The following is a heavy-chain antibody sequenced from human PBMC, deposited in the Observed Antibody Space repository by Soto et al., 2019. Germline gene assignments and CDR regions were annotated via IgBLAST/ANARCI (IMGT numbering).Heavy chain of an antibody. CDR1: GLTFSSYG. Sequence: GGSLRPSCAASGLTFSSYGMHWVRQAPGKALDWVAVIWYDGSSKYYADSVKGQFTISRDNSKKTLYVQMNSLRAEGTAVYYCASDQAIGSYAGAYCGHGSQVTVSS. CDR3: ASDQAIGSYAGAY. D-gene: IGHD1-26*01. V-gene: IGHV3-33*01. J-gene: IGHJ4*01. CDR2: IWYDGSSK.